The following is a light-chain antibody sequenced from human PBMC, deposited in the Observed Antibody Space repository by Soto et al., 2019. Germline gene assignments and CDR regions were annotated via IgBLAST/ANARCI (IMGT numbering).Light chain of an antibody. J-gene: IGKJ4*01. V-gene: IGKV3-20*01. Sequence: EIVLTQSPGTLSLSPGERATLSCRASQSVSSYLAWYQQKPGQAPRLLIYGASSSATGIPDRFSGSGSGTDFTLTISRLEPEDFAVYYCQHYGSSLITFGGGTKVEIK. CDR2: GAS. CDR1: QSVSSY. CDR3: QHYGSSLIT.